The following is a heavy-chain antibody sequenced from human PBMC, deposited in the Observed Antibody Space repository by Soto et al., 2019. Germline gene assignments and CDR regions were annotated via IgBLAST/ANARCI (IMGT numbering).Heavy chain of an antibody. CDR1: GGSINSGSYY. Sequence: QLQLQESGPGVVKPSETLSLTCTVSGGSINSGSYYWGWIRQPPGKGLEWIGTIFYSENTYYNPSLKSRVTISEDTSKNQFSLKLSSVTAADTAVYYCARGIYTRGYVWYFDSWGQGTLVTVSS. CDR3: ARGIYTRGYVWYFDS. V-gene: IGHV4-39*01. CDR2: IFYSENT. D-gene: IGHD3-22*01. J-gene: IGHJ4*02.